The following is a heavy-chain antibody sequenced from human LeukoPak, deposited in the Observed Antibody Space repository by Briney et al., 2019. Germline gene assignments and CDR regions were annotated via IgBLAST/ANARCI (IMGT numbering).Heavy chain of an antibody. D-gene: IGHD5-24*01. Sequence: PGGSLRLSCAPSGFTFSHYWMSWVRQAPGRGLEWVANIKEDGSEKYYVDSVKGRFTISRDNAKNSLSLQVNSLRAEDTAVYYCARVGHRDEDHFDYWGQGTLVTVSS. CDR2: IKEDGSEK. CDR1: GFTFSHYW. J-gene: IGHJ4*02. V-gene: IGHV3-7*01. CDR3: ARVGHRDEDHFDY.